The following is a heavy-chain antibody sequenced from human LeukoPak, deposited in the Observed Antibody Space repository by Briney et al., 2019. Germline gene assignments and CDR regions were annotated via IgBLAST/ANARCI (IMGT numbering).Heavy chain of an antibody. V-gene: IGHV4-59*01. CDR3: ATLRINAGTTHPFDI. CDR1: GGSINNYY. CDR2: IHSTGLT. D-gene: IGHD2/OR15-2a*01. Sequence: SETLSLTCTVSGGSINNYYWNWIRQPPGKGLEWIGYIHSTGLTDYKPSLTSRVTISLDTSKNQFSLKLISVTAADTAVYYCATLRINAGTTHPFDIWGQGTRVTVAS. J-gene: IGHJ3*02.